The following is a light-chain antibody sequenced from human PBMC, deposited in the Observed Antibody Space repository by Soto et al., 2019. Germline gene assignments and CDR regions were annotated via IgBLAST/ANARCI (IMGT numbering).Light chain of an antibody. CDR3: QLGRDT. CDR1: QRVTRS. CDR2: EVS. J-gene: IGKJ2*01. Sequence: EIVLTQSPETLSLSPGERATLSCRASQRVTRSIAWYQQKPGQAPRLLIYEVSNRATAIPARFSGSGSGADFTLPISSLEPEDFAVYYCQLGRDTFGQGTKLEIK. V-gene: IGKV3-11*01.